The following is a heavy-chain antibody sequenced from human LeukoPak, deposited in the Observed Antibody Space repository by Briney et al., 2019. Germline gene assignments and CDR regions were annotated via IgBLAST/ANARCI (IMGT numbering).Heavy chain of an antibody. Sequence: PGGSLRLSCAASGFTFSSYAMSWVRQAPGKGLEWVSLISGSGGNTYYADSVKGRFTVSRDNSKNTLYLQMNSLRAEDTAVYYCAKDQDIVVVVAASTFDYWGQGTLVTVSS. CDR1: GFTFSSYA. J-gene: IGHJ4*02. V-gene: IGHV3-23*01. D-gene: IGHD2-15*01. CDR3: AKDQDIVVVVAASTFDY. CDR2: ISGSGGNT.